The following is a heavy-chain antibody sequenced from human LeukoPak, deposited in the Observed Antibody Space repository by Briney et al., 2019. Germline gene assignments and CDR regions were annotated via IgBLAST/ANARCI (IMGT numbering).Heavy chain of an antibody. CDR3: ARGSGWYPH. CDR1: GGSVGSNY. V-gene: IGHV4-59*02. Sequence: PPETLSLTCSVSGGSVGSNYWSWVRQPPGKGLEWIGYISYSGDTKYNPSLKSRLSMSVDTSKNQCSLMLTSVTAADTAVYYCARGSGWYPHWGQGTLVTVSS. D-gene: IGHD6-19*01. J-gene: IGHJ1*01. CDR2: ISYSGDT.